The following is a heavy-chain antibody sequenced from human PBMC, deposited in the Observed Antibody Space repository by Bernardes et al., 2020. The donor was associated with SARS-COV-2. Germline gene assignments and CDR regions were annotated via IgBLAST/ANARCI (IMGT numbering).Heavy chain of an antibody. CDR1: GFTFSSYA. D-gene: IGHD4-4*01. Sequence: GGSLRLSCAASGFTFSSYAMNWVRQAPGKGLEWVSGISGGVSRTYYADSVKGRFTISRDNSKNTLYLQMNSLRAEDTAVYHCAKLTTITTGGVMDVWGQGTTVTVSS. J-gene: IGHJ6*02. CDR3: AKLTTITTGGVMDV. V-gene: IGHV3-23*01. CDR2: ISGGVSRT.